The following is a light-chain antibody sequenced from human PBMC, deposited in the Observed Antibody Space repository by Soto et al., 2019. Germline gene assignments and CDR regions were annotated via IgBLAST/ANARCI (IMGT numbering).Light chain of an antibody. J-gene: IGKJ1*01. CDR1: QSVSSY. CDR3: QQRSNWPRT. CDR2: DTF. Sequence: EIVLTQSPGILSLSPGERATLSCRASQSVSSYLAWYQQKPGQAPRLLIYDTFNRATGIPARFSGSGSGTDFTLTISSLEPEDFAVYYCQQRSNWPRTFGQGTKVDIK. V-gene: IGKV3-11*01.